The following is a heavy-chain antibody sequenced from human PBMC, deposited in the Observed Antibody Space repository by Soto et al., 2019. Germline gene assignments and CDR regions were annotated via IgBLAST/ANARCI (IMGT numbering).Heavy chain of an antibody. CDR1: GYSFTSYW. V-gene: IGHV5-51*01. J-gene: IGHJ6*02. D-gene: IGHD6-13*01. CDR2: IYPGDSDT. Sequence: PGESLKISCNGSGYSFTSYWIGWVRQMPGKGLEWMGIIYPGDSDTRYSPSFQGQVTISADKSISTAYLQWSSLKASDTAMYYCARLRSSPPGPYYYGMDVWGQGTKVTVYS. CDR3: ARLRSSPPGPYYYGMDV.